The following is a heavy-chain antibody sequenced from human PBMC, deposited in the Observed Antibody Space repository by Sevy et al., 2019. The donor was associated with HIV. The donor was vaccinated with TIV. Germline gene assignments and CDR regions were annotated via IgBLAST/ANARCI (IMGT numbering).Heavy chain of an antibody. D-gene: IGHD3-10*01. CDR1: GGSMSDYY. CDR3: AGYWGTTYGRLVCP. Sequence: SETLSLTCTVSGGSMSDYYWTWIRQPPGRGLEWIGNIFYSGNINYSPSLKSRLTISIDTSKNQFSLNLRSVTAADTGVYYWAGYWGTTYGRLVCPWGQGTLVTVSS. V-gene: IGHV4-59*13. J-gene: IGHJ5*02. CDR2: IFYSGNI.